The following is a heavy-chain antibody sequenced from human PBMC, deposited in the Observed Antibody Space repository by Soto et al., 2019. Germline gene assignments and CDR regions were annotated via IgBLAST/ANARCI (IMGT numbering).Heavy chain of an antibody. CDR1: GYSFTKYW. Sequence: GHSRTISCKRSGYSFTKYWIGCVRQMPGKGLEWMGIIYPCDSDTRYSPSFQGQVTFSDDNSITTAYLQWRSLKASDKAMYYSARHRDGGQRLIQSPCGTDVSGKGTSITAS. J-gene: IGHJ6*04. CDR3: ARHRDGGQRLIQSPCGTDV. V-gene: IGHV5-51*01. D-gene: IGHD6-25*01. CDR2: IYPCDSDT.